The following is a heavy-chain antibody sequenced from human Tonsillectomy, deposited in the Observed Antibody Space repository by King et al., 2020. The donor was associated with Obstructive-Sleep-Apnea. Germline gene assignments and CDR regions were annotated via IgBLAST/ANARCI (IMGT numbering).Heavy chain of an antibody. CDR3: ARVWQQWKSEFDY. V-gene: IGHV3-66*01. D-gene: IGHD6-19*01. Sequence: VQLVESGGGLVQPGGSLRLSCAASGFTVSSNYKSWLRQAPGKGLVWVSVDNSDGSTYYADSVKGRFTISSDNSMNTLYLQMNSLRAEDTAVYYCARVWQQWKSEFDYWGQGTLVTVSS. J-gene: IGHJ4*02. CDR2: DNSDGST. CDR1: GFTVSSNY.